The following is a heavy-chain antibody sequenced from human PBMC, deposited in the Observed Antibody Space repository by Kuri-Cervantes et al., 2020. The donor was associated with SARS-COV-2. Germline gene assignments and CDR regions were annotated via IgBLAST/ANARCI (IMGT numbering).Heavy chain of an antibody. Sequence: ASVKVSCKASGYTFTSYGIIWVRQAPGQGLEWMGWISGDNGDTNYAQKFQGRVTITKDTSTSTAYMELRSLRSDATAVYFCASDYDSSADFHSDAFDIWGQGTMVTVSS. D-gene: IGHD3-22*01. V-gene: IGHV1-18*04. CDR3: ASDYDSSADFHSDAFDI. CDR2: ISGDNGDT. CDR1: GYTFTSYG. J-gene: IGHJ3*02.